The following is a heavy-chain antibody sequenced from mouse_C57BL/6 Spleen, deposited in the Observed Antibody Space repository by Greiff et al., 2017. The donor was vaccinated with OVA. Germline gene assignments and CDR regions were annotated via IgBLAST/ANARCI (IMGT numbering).Heavy chain of an antibody. CDR3: ARGRIYYYGSSYPYYAMDY. V-gene: IGHV1-55*01. J-gene: IGHJ4*01. Sequence: QVQLQQPGAELVKPGASVKMSCKASGYTFTSYWITWVKQRPGQGLEWIGDIYPGSGSTNYNEKCKSKATLTVDTSSSTAYMQLSSLTSEDSAVYYCARGRIYYYGSSYPYYAMDYWGQGTSVTVSS. D-gene: IGHD1-1*01. CDR2: IYPGSGST. CDR1: GYTFTSYW.